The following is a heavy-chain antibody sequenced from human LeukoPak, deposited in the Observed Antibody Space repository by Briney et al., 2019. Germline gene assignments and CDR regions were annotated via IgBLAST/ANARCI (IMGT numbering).Heavy chain of an antibody. D-gene: IGHD3-3*01. CDR3: AKDLTIFGVVIGSGYDY. J-gene: IGHJ4*02. CDR2: ISYDGSNK. Sequence: PGGSLRLSCAASGFTFSSYGMHWVRQAPGKGLEWVAVISYDGSNKYYADSVKGRFTISRDNSKNTLYLQMNSLRAEDTAVYYCAKDLTIFGVVIGSGYDYWGQGTLVTVSS. CDR1: GFTFSSYG. V-gene: IGHV3-30*18.